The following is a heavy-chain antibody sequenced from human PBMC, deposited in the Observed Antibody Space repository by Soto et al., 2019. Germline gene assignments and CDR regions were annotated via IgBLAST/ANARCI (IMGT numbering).Heavy chain of an antibody. CDR3: ASWWDIVVVVAARDAFDI. CDR1: GFTFSSYS. V-gene: IGHV3-48*01. J-gene: IGHJ3*02. D-gene: IGHD2-15*01. CDR2: ISSSSSTI. Sequence: GGSLILSCAASGFTFSSYSMNWVRQAPGKGLEWVSYISSSSSTIYYADSVKGRFTISGDNAKNSLYLQMNSLRAEDTAVYYCASWWDIVVVVAARDAFDIWGQGTMVTVSS.